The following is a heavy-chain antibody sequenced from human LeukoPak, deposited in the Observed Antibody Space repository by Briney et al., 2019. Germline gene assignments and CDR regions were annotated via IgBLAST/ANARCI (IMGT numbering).Heavy chain of an antibody. J-gene: IGHJ4*02. CDR1: GFTFSSYW. D-gene: IGHD3-10*01. Sequence: GGSLRLSCAASGFTFSSYWMRWVRQAPGKGLVWVSRINSDGSSTSYADSVKGRFTISRDNAKNTLYLQMNSLRAEDTAVYYCARDRHYYGSGSCLDYWGQGTLVTVSS. CDR2: INSDGSST. CDR3: ARDRHYYGSGSCLDY. V-gene: IGHV3-74*01.